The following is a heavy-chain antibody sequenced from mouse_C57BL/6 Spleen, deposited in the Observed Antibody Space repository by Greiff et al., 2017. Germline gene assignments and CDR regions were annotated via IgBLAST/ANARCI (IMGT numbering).Heavy chain of an antibody. CDR3: ARESGYDDY. CDR2: ISDGGSYT. CDR1: GFTFSSYA. V-gene: IGHV5-4*01. J-gene: IGHJ2*01. Sequence: EVQRVESGGGLVKPGGSLKLSCAASGFTFSSYAMSWVRQTPEKRLEWVATISDGGSYTYYPDDVKGRFTISRDNAKNNLYLQMSHLKSEDTAMYYCARESGYDDYWGQGTTLTVSS. D-gene: IGHD2-2*01.